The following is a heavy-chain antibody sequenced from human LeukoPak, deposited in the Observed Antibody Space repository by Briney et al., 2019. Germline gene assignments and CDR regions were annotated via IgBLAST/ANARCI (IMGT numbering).Heavy chain of an antibody. J-gene: IGHJ4*02. D-gene: IGHD2-2*01. Sequence: ASVKVSCKASGYTFTSYGISWVRQAPGQGLEWMGWISAYNGNTNYAQKLQGRVTMTTDTSTSTAYMELRSLRSDDTAVYYCARGRLPCSSTSCHARGPGLADHWGQGTLVTVSS. CDR1: GYTFTSYG. CDR2: ISAYNGNT. CDR3: ARGRLPCSSTSCHARGPGLADH. V-gene: IGHV1-18*01.